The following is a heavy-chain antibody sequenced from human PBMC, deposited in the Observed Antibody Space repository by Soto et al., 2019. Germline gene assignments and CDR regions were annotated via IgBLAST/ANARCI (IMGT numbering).Heavy chain of an antibody. J-gene: IGHJ6*02. CDR1: GGTFSSYA. Sequence: QVQLVQSGAEVKKPGSSVKVSCKASGGTFSSYAISWVRQAPGQGLEWMGGIILILGKANYAQKFQGRVTFTADESTSTANMELSSLRSEDTAVYYCARHVPAAGYYYGMDVWGQGTTVTVSS. D-gene: IGHD2-2*01. CDR3: ARHVPAAGYYYGMDV. V-gene: IGHV1-69*12. CDR2: IILILGKA.